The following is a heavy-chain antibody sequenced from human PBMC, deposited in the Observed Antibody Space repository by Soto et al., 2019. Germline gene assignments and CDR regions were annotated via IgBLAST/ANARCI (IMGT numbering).Heavy chain of an antibody. D-gene: IGHD6-19*01. CDR2: IAYDGSTQ. Sequence: QVQLVESGGGVVQPGRSLRLSCAASGFTFSSYAMHWVRQAAGKGLEWVAVIAYDGSTQYYADYMKGRFTISRDNSKNTLYLQMHTLRAGDTAVYYCARQNSGWSYYFDYWGLGTLVTVSS. CDR1: GFTFSSYA. J-gene: IGHJ4*02. CDR3: ARQNSGWSYYFDY. V-gene: IGHV3-30-3*01.